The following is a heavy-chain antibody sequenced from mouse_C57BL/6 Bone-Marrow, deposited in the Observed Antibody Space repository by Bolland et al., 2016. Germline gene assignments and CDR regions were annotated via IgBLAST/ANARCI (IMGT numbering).Heavy chain of an antibody. CDR2: SYDGSN. D-gene: IGHD2-12*01. V-gene: IGHV3-6*01. CDR3: ARAYYSHYYAMDY. Sequence: SYDGSNNYNPSLKNRISITRDTSKNQFFLKLNSVTTEDTATYYCARAYYSHYYAMDYWGQG. J-gene: IGHJ4*01.